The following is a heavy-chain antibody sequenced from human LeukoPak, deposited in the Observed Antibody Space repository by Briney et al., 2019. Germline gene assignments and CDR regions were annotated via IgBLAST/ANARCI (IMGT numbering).Heavy chain of an antibody. V-gene: IGHV4-4*07. CDR2: VYGGGAT. D-gene: IGHD3-16*01. CDR3: ARDQSGSGGHNNDAFDF. Sequence: TSETLSLTCNVSGGSISTYYWNWIRQPAGKGLEWIGRVYGGGATRYNPSFGSRVTMSADTSKNQVSLRLTSVTAADTAVYFCARDQSGSGGHNNDAFDFWGQGTMVAVSS. CDR1: GGSISTYY. J-gene: IGHJ3*01.